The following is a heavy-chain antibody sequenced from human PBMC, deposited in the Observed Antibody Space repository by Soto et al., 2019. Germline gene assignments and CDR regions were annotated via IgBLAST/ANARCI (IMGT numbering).Heavy chain of an antibody. Sequence: PSETLSLTCTVSGGSISSGGYYWSWIRQHPGKGLEWIGYIYYSGSTYYNPSLKSRVTISVDTSKNQFSLKLSSVTAADTAVYYCERLSRTAAGTSGIDYWGQGTLVTVSS. V-gene: IGHV4-31*03. J-gene: IGHJ4*02. D-gene: IGHD6-13*01. CDR3: ERLSRTAAGTSGIDY. CDR2: IYYSGST. CDR1: GGSISSGGYY.